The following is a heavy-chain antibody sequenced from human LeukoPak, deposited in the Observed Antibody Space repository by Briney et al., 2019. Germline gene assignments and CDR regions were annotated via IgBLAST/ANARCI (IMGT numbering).Heavy chain of an antibody. D-gene: IGHD6-6*01. Sequence: GGTLRLSCAASGFTFSSYGMSWVRQAPGKGLEWVSSISSSSSYIYYADSVKGRFTISRDNAKNSLYLQMNSLRAEDTAVYYCATGAYSSSSYYWGQGTLVTVSS. J-gene: IGHJ4*02. V-gene: IGHV3-21*01. CDR3: ATGAYSSSSYY. CDR2: ISSSSSYI. CDR1: GFTFSSYG.